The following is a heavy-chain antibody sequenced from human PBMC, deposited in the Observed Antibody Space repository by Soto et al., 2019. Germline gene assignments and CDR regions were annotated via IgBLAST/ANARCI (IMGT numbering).Heavy chain of an antibody. CDR2: IWYDGSNK. CDR1: GFTFSSYG. D-gene: IGHD3-10*01. Sequence: QVQLVESGGGVVQPGRSLRLSCAASGFTFSSYGMHWVRQAPGKGLEWVAVIWYDGSNKYYADSVKGRFTISRDNSKNTLYLQMNSLRAEDTAVYYCAREKRSVVRGFIISYAFDIWGQGTMVTVSS. V-gene: IGHV3-33*01. CDR3: AREKRSVVRGFIISYAFDI. J-gene: IGHJ3*02.